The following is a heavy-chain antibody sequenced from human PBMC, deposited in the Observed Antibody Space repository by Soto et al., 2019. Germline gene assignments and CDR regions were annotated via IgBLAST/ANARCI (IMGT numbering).Heavy chain of an antibody. V-gene: IGHV3-30-3*02. CDR2: ISYDGNNK. CDR1: GFTYSTYT. CDR3: AKPFPPRKSSTGLCSYDFWSGYPRPCQYYYYGMDV. Sequence: PGGSLRLSCAASGFTYSTYTMHWVRQAPGKGLEWVAVISYDGNNKFYADSVKGRFTISRDSTKQTLYLQMNSLRPDDTAVYYCAKPFPPRKSSTGLCSYDFWSGYPRPCQYYYYGMDVWGQGTTVTVSS. J-gene: IGHJ6*02. D-gene: IGHD3-3*01.